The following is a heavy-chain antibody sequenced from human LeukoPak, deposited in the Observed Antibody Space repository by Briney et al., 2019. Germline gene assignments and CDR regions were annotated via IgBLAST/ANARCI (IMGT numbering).Heavy chain of an antibody. V-gene: IGHV1-69*05. J-gene: IGHJ3*02. Sequence: SVKVSCKASGGTFSSYAISWVRQAPGQGLEWMGRIIPIVGTANYAQKFQGRVTITTDETTSTAYMELSSLRSEDTALYYCARDGPGDDFWSGLYTDAFDIWGQGTMVTVSS. CDR2: IIPIVGTA. CDR1: GGTFSSYA. D-gene: IGHD3-3*01. CDR3: ARDGPGDDFWSGLYTDAFDI.